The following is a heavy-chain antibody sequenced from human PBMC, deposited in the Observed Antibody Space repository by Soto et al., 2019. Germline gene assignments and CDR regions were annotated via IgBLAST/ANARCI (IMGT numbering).Heavy chain of an antibody. CDR3: AKDRYSGGWRGGFEY. Sequence: EVQLLESGGGLVQPGGSLRLSCAASGFTFTSYAMSWLRQAPGKGLEWVSAMSGSGGRTNYADSVKGRFTISRDSSKNTLYLEMNSLKAEDTALYYCAKDRYSGGWRGGFEYWSQGTVVTVSS. CDR2: MSGSGGRT. CDR1: GFTFTSYA. J-gene: IGHJ4*02. V-gene: IGHV3-23*01. D-gene: IGHD6-19*01.